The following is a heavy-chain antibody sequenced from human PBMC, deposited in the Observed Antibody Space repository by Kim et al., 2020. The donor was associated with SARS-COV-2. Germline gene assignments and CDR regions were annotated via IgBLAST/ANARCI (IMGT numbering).Heavy chain of an antibody. CDR2: INGGNGNR. Sequence: ASVKVSCKASGYTFDSYSLYWVRQAPGQRFEGMGWINGGNGNRRYSQNFQGRVTITRDTSATTAYMELSSLTSKDTAVYYCAREGSGSYNWFDPWGQGTLVTVSS. J-gene: IGHJ5*02. D-gene: IGHD3-10*01. CDR3: AREGSGSYNWFDP. V-gene: IGHV1-3*01. CDR1: GYTFDSYS.